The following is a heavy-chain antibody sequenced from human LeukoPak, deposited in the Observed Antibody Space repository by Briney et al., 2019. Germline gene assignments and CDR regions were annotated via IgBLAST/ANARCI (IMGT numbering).Heavy chain of an antibody. V-gene: IGHV1-18*01. CDR3: ATELVQWLGFDY. CDR2: ISAYNGNT. D-gene: IGHD6-19*01. CDR1: GYTFTSYA. J-gene: IGHJ4*02. Sequence: ASVKVSCKASGYTFTSYAISWVRQAPGQGLEWMGWISAYNGNTNYAQKFQGRVTMTEDTSTDTAYMELSSLRSEDTAVYYCATELVQWLGFDYWGQGTLVTVSS.